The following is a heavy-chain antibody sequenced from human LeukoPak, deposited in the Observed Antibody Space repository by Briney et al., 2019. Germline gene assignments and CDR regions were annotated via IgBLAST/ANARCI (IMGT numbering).Heavy chain of an antibody. CDR3: ARADDFWSGLANTLGY. CDR2: TNPNSGGT. Sequence: ASVKVSCKASGYTFTGYYMHWVRQAPGQGLEWMGWTNPNSGGTNYAQKFQGRVTMTRDTSISTAYMELSRLRSDDTAVYYCARADDFWSGLANTLGYWGQGTLVTVSS. D-gene: IGHD3-3*01. CDR1: GYTFTGYY. V-gene: IGHV1-2*02. J-gene: IGHJ4*02.